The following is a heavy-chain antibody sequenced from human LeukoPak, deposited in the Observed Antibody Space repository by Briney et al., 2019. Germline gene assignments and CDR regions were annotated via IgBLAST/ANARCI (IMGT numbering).Heavy chain of an antibody. Sequence: GGSLRLSCAASGFTFSSYAMSWVRQAPGKGPEWVSAISGSGGSTYYADSVKGRFTISRDNSKNTLYLQMNSLRAEDTAVYYCAKDLQLENAFDIWGQGTMVTVSS. D-gene: IGHD6-13*01. CDR2: ISGSGGST. CDR3: AKDLQLENAFDI. V-gene: IGHV3-23*01. J-gene: IGHJ3*02. CDR1: GFTFSSYA.